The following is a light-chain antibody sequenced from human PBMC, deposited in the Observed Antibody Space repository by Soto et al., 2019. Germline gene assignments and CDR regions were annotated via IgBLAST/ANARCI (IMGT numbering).Light chain of an antibody. CDR2: EVS. V-gene: IGLV2-8*01. Sequence: QSALTQPPSASGSPGQSVTISCTATSSDVGGYNYVSWYQQHPGKAPKLMIYEVSKRPSGVPDRFSGSKSGNTASLTVSGLQAEDEADYYCSSYAGSPVVFGGGTKLTVL. CDR3: SSYAGSPVV. J-gene: IGLJ2*01. CDR1: SSDVGGYNY.